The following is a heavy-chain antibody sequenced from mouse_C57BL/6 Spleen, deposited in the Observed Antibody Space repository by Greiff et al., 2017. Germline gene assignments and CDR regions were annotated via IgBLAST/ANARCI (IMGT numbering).Heavy chain of an antibody. CDR1: GYPFPNSW. CDR2: IYPGGGYT. V-gene: IGHV1-63*01. D-gene: IGHD2-13*01. CDR3: ARGGGDYDYFDY. J-gene: IGHJ2*01. Sequence: QVQLQQSGAELVSPGPSVKMSCKVSGYPFPNSWIGWAKQRPGHGLAWIGDIYPGGGYTNYNEKFKGKATLTADKSSSPAYMQFSSVTSEDSAFYYCARGGGDYDYFDYWGQGTLLTVSS.